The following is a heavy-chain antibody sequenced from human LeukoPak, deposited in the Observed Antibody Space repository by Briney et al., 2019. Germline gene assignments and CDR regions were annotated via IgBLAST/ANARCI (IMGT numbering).Heavy chain of an antibody. J-gene: IGHJ6*02. CDR2: INHSGST. V-gene: IGHV4-34*01. CDR3: ARANCDVWSGSHSGFVCGMDV. Sequence: SETLSLTCAVYGGSFSGYYWSWIRQPPGKGLEWIGEINHSGSTNYNSSLKSRVTISVDTSKNQFSLKLSSVTAADTAVYYCARANCDVWSGSHSGFVCGMDVWGQGTTVAVSS. D-gene: IGHD3-3*01. CDR1: GGSFSGYY.